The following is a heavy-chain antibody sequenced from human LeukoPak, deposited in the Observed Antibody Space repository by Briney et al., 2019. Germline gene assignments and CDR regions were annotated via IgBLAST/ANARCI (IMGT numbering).Heavy chain of an antibody. D-gene: IGHD4-11*01. V-gene: IGHV3-30*18. J-gene: IGHJ4*02. CDR2: ISFDGSNK. Sequence: PGGSLRLSCAASGFSFSDYGIHWVRQALGKGLEWVAVISFDGSNKYYADSVKGRFTISRDNSKTTLSLQMNSLRVEDTAVYYCAKDGAYINYQYYFDSWGRGTLVTVSS. CDR1: GFSFSDYG. CDR3: AKDGAYINYQYYFDS.